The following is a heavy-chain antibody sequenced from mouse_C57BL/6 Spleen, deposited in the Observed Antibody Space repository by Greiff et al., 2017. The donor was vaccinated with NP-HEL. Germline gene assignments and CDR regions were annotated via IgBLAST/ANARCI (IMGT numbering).Heavy chain of an antibody. J-gene: IGHJ2*01. CDR2: INPNNGGT. Sequence: VQLQQSGPELVKPGASVKISCKASGYTFTDYYMNWVKQSHGKSLEWIGDINPNNGGTSYNQKFKGKATLTVDKSSSTAYMELRSLTSEDSAVYYCARNGYGYFDYWGQGTTLTVSS. D-gene: IGHD1-2*01. V-gene: IGHV1-26*01. CDR1: GYTFTDYY. CDR3: ARNGYGYFDY.